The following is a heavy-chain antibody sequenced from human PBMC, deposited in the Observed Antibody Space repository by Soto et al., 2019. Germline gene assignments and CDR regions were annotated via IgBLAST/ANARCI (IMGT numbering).Heavy chain of an antibody. CDR2: IYPGDSDT. J-gene: IGHJ6*02. CDR1: GYSFTSYW. D-gene: IGHD6-6*01. V-gene: IGHV5-51*01. CDR3: ARHGIAARPGDYYYGMDV. Sequence: PGESLKISCKGSGYSFTSYWIGWVRQMPGKGLEWMGIIYPGDSDTRYSPSFQGQVTISADKSISTAYLQWSSLKASDTAMYYCARHGIAARPGDYYYGMDVWGQGTTVTVSS.